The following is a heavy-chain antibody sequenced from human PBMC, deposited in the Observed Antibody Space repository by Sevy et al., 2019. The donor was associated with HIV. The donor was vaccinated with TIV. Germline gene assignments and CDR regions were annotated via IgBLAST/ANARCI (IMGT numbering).Heavy chain of an antibody. V-gene: IGHV4-59*08. CDR3: AGENAWGRGYS. J-gene: IGHJ4*02. Sequence: SETLSLTCTVSGGSITSLYWNWIRQPPGKGLEWIANIYYDGHINYNPSPKSRVTLSLDTSKNQFSLRLSSVTDADTAMYYCAGENAWGRGYSWGQGTLVTVSS. CDR2: IYYDGHI. CDR1: GGSITSLY. D-gene: IGHD1-26*01.